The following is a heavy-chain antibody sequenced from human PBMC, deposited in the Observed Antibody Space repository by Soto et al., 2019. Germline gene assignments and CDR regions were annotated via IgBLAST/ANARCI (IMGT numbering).Heavy chain of an antibody. CDR2: IYPGDSDT. V-gene: IGHV5-51*01. CDR1: GYSFTNDL. J-gene: IGHJ6*02. D-gene: IGHD4-17*01. CDR3: ARQRDYGNYYYYAMYV. Sequence: PGESLKISCKGSGYSFTNDLIGWVRQMPGNGLEWMGIIYPGDSDTRYSPSFQGQVTISADKSISTAYLQWSSLKASDTAMYYCARQRDYGNYYYYAMYVWGQGTTVTVSS.